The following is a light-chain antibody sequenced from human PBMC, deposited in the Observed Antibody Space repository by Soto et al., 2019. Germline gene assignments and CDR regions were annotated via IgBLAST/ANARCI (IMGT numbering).Light chain of an antibody. CDR1: QSVRSN. CDR2: GAS. V-gene: IGKV3D-15*01. J-gene: IGKJ4*01. Sequence: EIVLTQSPGTLSLSRGERATLSCRASQSVRSNFLAWYQQKPGQAPRLLIYGASNRATGIPDRFSGSGSGTEFTVTINSLQSEDFAVYYCQRYNTWPLNFGGGTK. CDR3: QRYNTWPLN.